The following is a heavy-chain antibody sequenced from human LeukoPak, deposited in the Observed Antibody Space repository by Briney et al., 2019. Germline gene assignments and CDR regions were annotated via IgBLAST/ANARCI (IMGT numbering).Heavy chain of an antibody. CDR2: IWYDGSNK. Sequence: TGGSLRLSCAASGFTFSSYGMHWVRQAPGKGLEWVAVIWYDGSNKYYADSVKGRFTISRDNSKNTLYLQMNSLRAEDTAVYYCARESHDSSGYYPGKLGYWGQGTLVTVSS. V-gene: IGHV3-33*01. CDR1: GFTFSSYG. CDR3: ARESHDSSGYYPGKLGY. D-gene: IGHD3-22*01. J-gene: IGHJ4*02.